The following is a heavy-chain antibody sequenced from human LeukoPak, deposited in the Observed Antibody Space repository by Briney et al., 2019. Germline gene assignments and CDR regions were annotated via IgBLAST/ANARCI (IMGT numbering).Heavy chain of an antibody. CDR3: ARGFGGLSLDY. D-gene: IGHD2-15*01. J-gene: IGHJ4*02. CDR1: GGSFSGYY. Sequence: SETLSLTCAVYGGSFSGYYWSWIRQPPGKGLEWIGEINHSGSTNYNPSLKSRVTISVDTSKNQFSLKLSSVTAADAAVYYCARGFGGLSLDYWGQGTLVTVSS. CDR2: INHSGST. V-gene: IGHV4-34*01.